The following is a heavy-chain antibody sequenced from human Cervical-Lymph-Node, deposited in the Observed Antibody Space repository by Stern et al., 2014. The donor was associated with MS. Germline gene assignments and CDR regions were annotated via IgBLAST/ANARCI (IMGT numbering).Heavy chain of an antibody. Sequence: MQLVESGPGLVEPSETLSLTCTVSGASVTTIDYYWGWIRQPPGERLEWIGHIYYSGSPKYNSSLKSRVTISLDTSKNQFSLKLSSVTAADTAVYFCARGGRYGDYVAYWGQGTLVTVSS. CDR2: IYYSGSP. V-gene: IGHV4-61*08. CDR3: ARGGRYGDYVAY. J-gene: IGHJ4*02. CDR1: GASVTTIDYY. D-gene: IGHD4-17*01.